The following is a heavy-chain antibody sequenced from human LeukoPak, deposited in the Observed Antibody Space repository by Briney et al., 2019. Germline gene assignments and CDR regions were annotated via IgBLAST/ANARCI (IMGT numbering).Heavy chain of an antibody. D-gene: IGHD5-18*01. Sequence: SVKVSCKASGGTFSSYAISWVRQAPGQGLEWMGGIIPIFGTANYAQKFQDRVTITADESTSTAYMELSSLRSDDTAVYSCARSGEYSYGVDYWGQGTLVTVSS. J-gene: IGHJ4*02. V-gene: IGHV1-69*13. CDR2: IIPIFGTA. CDR3: ARSGEYSYGVDY. CDR1: GGTFSSYA.